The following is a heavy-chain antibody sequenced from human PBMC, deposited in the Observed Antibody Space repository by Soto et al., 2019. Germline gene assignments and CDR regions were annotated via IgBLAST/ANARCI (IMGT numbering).Heavy chain of an antibody. V-gene: IGHV1-69*01. CDR2: IIPIFGTA. Sequence: VKVSCKASGGTFSSYAISWVRQAPGQGLEWMGGIIPIFGTANYAQKFQGRVTITADESTSTAYMELSSLRSEDTAVYYCARRLXEWLSRPGSYYYYGMDVWGPGTTVTVSS. J-gene: IGHJ6*02. CDR1: GGTFSSYA. CDR3: ARRLXEWLSRPGSYYYYGMDV. D-gene: IGHD3-3*01.